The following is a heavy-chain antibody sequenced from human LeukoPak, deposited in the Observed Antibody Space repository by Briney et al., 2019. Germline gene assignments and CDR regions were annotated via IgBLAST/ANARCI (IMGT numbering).Heavy chain of an antibody. Sequence: SETLSLTCTVSGGTISTHYWSWVRQPAGEGLEWIGHIYTSGSTYNPSLTSRVTISVATSKNQFSLKLHSVTAADQAVFYWCRRHYSSGLYYWGRGILVALSS. CDR2: IYTSGST. CDR3: CRRHYSSGLYY. D-gene: IGHD6-19*01. V-gene: IGHV4-4*07. J-gene: IGHJ4*02. CDR1: GGTISTHY.